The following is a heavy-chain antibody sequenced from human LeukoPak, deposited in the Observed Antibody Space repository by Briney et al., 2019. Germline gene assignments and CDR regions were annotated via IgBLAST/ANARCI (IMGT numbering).Heavy chain of an antibody. V-gene: IGHV3-48*02. CDR1: AFTFSDYS. J-gene: IGHJ3*01. D-gene: IGHD7-27*01. CDR3: AREDDSWGPNNLDR. CDR2: IDTSSSTM. Sequence: PGGSLRLSCAASAFTFSDYSMNWVRQAPGKGLEWISYIDTSSSTMYYADSVMGRFTISRDNAKESLYLQMNSLRDEDTAVYYCAREDDSWGPNNLDRWGQGTMVTVSS.